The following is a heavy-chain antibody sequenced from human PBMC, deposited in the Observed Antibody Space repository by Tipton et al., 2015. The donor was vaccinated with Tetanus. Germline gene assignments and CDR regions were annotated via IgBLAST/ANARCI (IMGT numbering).Heavy chain of an antibody. J-gene: IGHJ6*02. V-gene: IGHV4-30-4*07. CDR3: ARDRGVRGGYYYYHGMDV. CDR2: MYYSGST. D-gene: IGHD3-10*01. CDR1: GGSISSGGYS. Sequence: TLSLTCAVSGGSISSGGYSWTWIRQPPGKGLQWIGYMYYSGSTYYNPSLKSRVTISVDTSKNQFSLRLSSVTAADTAVYYCARDRGVRGGYYYYHGMDVWGQGTTVTVSS.